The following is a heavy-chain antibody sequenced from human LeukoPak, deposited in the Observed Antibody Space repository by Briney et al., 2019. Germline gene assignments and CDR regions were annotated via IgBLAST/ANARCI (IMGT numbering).Heavy chain of an antibody. J-gene: IGHJ4*02. D-gene: IGHD3-9*01. CDR1: GFTFSNYA. Sequence: QPGGSLRLSCAASGFTFSNYAMSWVRQAPGKGLEWVSAITGSGGNTYYADSVKGRFTISRDNSRNTGFLQMNSLRAEDTAVYYCAKWGDYVVLTVYYVSDYWGQGPLVPVSS. CDR3: AKWGDYVVLTVYYVSDY. CDR2: ITGSGGNT. V-gene: IGHV3-23*01.